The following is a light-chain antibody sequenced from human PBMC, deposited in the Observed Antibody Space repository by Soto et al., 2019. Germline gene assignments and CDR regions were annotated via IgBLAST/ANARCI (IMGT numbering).Light chain of an antibody. CDR1: QSISSY. CDR2: AAS. CDR3: QQSYRTPLT. V-gene: IGKV1-39*01. J-gene: IGKJ1*01. Sequence: DIQMTQSPSSLSASVGDRVTITCRASQSISSYLNWYQQKPGKAPKLLIYAASSLQSGVPSRFSGSGSGTDFTLTIRSLQPEDFATYYCQQSYRTPLTFGQGTKVEIK.